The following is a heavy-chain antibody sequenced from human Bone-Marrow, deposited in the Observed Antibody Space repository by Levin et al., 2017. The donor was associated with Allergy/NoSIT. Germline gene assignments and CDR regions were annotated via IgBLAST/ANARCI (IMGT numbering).Heavy chain of an antibody. Sequence: GESLKISCAASGFTFSSYGMSWVRQAPGKGLEWVSAISGSGGSTYYADSVKGRFTISRDNSKNTLYLQMNRLRAEDTAVYYCAKAQGPPYCTSTSCYSFFDYWGQGTLVTVSS. D-gene: IGHD2-2*01. J-gene: IGHJ4*02. CDR3: AKAQGPPYCTSTSCYSFFDY. CDR2: ISGSGGST. V-gene: IGHV3-23*01. CDR1: GFTFSSYG.